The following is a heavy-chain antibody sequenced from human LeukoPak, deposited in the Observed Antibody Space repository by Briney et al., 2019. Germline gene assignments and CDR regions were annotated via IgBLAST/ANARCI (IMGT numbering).Heavy chain of an antibody. CDR1: GFTFRSYW. CDR3: ARGPQVIRYGMDV. V-gene: IGHV3-7*01. D-gene: IGHD3-10*01. J-gene: IGHJ6*02. Sequence: GGSLRLSCAASGFTFRSYWMSWVRQAPGKGLEWVANINQDGSEKYYVDSVKGRFTISRDNAKNSLYLQMNSLRAEDTAVYYCARGPQVIRYGMDVWGQGTTVTVSS. CDR2: INQDGSEK.